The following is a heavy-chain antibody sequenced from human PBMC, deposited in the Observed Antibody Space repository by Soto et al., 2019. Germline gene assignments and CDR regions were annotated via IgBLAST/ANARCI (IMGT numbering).Heavy chain of an antibody. CDR1: GGSISSYY. V-gene: IGHV4-59*12. CDR2: IYYSGST. J-gene: IGHJ6*02. Sequence: PSETLSLTCTISGGSISSYYWSWIRQPPGKGLEWIGYIYYSGSTNYNPSLKSRVTMSVDTSKNQFSLKLSSVTAADTAVYYCARGRGYYDSSWVYYYGMDVWGQGTTVTVSS. D-gene: IGHD3-22*01. CDR3: ARGRGYYDSSWVYYYGMDV.